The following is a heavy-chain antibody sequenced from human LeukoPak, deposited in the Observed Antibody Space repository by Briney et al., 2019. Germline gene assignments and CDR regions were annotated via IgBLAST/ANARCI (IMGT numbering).Heavy chain of an antibody. D-gene: IGHD4-23*01. CDR2: ISGSGGST. CDR1: GFTFSSYA. Sequence: GVYLRLYCSASGFTFSSYAMSWLRHAPGKGLEGVSAISGSGGSTSYAYSVKGRFTISRYNSKNTLYLQMDSMEAEDTAVYYCAKAVVTPGPTQYFDYWGQGTLVTVSS. V-gene: IGHV3-23*01. CDR3: AKAVVTPGPTQYFDY. J-gene: IGHJ4*02.